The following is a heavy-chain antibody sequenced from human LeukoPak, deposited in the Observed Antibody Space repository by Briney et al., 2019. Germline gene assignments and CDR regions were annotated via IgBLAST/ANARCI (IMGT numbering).Heavy chain of an antibody. V-gene: IGHV3-23*01. D-gene: IGHD2-15*01. CDR1: GFTFSDYY. CDR3: ARSGLNRFDY. CDR2: FSGSGGST. Sequence: QAGGSLRLSCAASGFTFSDYYMSWIRQAPGKGLEWVSTFSGSGGSTYYADSVKGRFSISRDNSKNTLYLQMNSLRAEDTAAYYCARSGLNRFDYWGQGTLVTVSS. J-gene: IGHJ4*02.